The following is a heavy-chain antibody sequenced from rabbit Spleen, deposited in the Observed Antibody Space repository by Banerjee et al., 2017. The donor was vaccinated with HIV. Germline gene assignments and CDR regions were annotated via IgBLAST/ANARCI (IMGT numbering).Heavy chain of an antibody. V-gene: IGHV1S47*01. CDR3: VRDQAGYAGYGPWYFNL. J-gene: IGHJ4*01. CDR1: GFDFSSYG. CDR2: IDPIFGST. Sequence: QEQLVESGGGLVQPGGSLKLSCKASGFDFSSYGVSWVRQAPGKGLEWIGCIDPIFGSTYYASWVNGRFTVSRHNAQNTLYLQLNSLTGADTATYFCVRDQAGYAGYGPWYFNLWGQGTLVTVS. D-gene: IGHD7-1*01.